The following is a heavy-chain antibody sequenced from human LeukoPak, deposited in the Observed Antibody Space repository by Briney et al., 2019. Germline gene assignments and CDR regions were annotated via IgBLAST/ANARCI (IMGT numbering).Heavy chain of an antibody. CDR1: GFSFSSYS. V-gene: IGHV3-21*01. D-gene: IGHD4-17*01. J-gene: IGHJ5*02. CDR3: ARIIGSTVTTWFDP. CDR2: ISSSSIYI. Sequence: GGSLRLSCAASGFSFSSYSMTWVRQAPGKGLDWVSSISSSSIYIDYSDSAKGRFTISRDNAKNSLYLQMNSLRAEDTAVYYCARIIGSTVTTWFDPWGQGTLVTVSP.